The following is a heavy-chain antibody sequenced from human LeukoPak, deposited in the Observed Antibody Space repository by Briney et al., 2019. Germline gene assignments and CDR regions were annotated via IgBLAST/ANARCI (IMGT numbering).Heavy chain of an antibody. CDR3: ATDLLRRRLLAAAGKKILDY. Sequence: ASVKVSCKVSGYTLTELSMHWVRQAPGKGLEWMGGFDPEDGETIYAQKFQGRVTMIEDTSTDTAYMELSSLRSEDTAVYYCATDLLRRRLLAAAGKKILDYWGQGTLVTVSS. J-gene: IGHJ4*02. CDR1: GYTLTELS. V-gene: IGHV1-24*01. D-gene: IGHD6-13*01. CDR2: FDPEDGET.